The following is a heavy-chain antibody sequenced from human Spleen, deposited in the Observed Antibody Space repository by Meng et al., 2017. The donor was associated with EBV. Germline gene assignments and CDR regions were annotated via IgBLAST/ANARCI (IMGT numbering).Heavy chain of an antibody. J-gene: IGHJ4*02. CDR3: ARGNRFRPQLDY. D-gene: IGHD2/OR15-2a*01. Sequence: LQDPGPVLVKPSQTLSLTCAGSGDSMSSGGYYWSWIRQPPGKGLELIGYAYSSGSTYNNPSLKSRVIILLDTSENQFSLKLSSVTAADTAVYYCARGNRFRPQLDYWGQGTLVTVSS. CDR2: AYSSGST. V-gene: IGHV4-30-4*01. CDR1: GDSMSSGGYY.